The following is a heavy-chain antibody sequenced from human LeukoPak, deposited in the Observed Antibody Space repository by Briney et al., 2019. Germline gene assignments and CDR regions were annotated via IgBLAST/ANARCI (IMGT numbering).Heavy chain of an antibody. J-gene: IGHJ4*02. CDR1: RYTFNGYY. CDR3: ARDRRGYSGYDMN. V-gene: IGHV1-2*06. D-gene: IGHD5-12*01. Sequence: ASVKVSCKASRYTFNGYYMHWVRQAPGHGLEWMGRINPNSGGADSAQKFQGRVTLTIDTSINTAYMELSSLRSDDTAVYYCARDRRGYSGYDMNWGQGTLVTVSS. CDR2: INPNSGGA.